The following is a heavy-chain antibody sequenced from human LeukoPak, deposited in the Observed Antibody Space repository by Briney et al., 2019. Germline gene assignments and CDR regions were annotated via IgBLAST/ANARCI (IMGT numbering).Heavy chain of an antibody. CDR2: IYYSGST. D-gene: IGHD3-16*01. Sequence: PSETLSLTCTVSGGSISSSNYYWGWIRQPPGKGLEWIGSIYYSGSTYYNPSLKSRVTISVDTSKNQFSLKLSSVTAADTAVYYCAHFRGGSFDFWGQGTMDTVSS. CDR1: GGSISSSNYY. CDR3: AHFRGGSFDF. J-gene: IGHJ3*01. V-gene: IGHV4-39*01.